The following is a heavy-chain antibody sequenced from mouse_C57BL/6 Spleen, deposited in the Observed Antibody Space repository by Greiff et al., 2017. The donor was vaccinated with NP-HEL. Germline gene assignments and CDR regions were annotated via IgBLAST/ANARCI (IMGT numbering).Heavy chain of an antibody. J-gene: IGHJ3*01. CDR1: GFTFSDYG. D-gene: IGHD2-3*01. CDR2: ISSGSSTI. Sequence: EVHLVESGGGLVKPGGSLKLSCAASGFTFSDYGMHWVRQAPEKGLEWVAYISSGSSTIYYADTVKGRFTISRDNAKNTLFLQMTSLRSEDTAMYYCARDGYYEWFAYWGQGTLVTVSA. CDR3: ARDGYYEWFAY. V-gene: IGHV5-17*01.